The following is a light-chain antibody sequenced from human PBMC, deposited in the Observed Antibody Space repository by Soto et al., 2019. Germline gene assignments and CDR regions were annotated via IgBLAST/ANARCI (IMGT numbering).Light chain of an antibody. CDR3: LQDYDYPLT. J-gene: IGKJ4*01. V-gene: IGKV1-6*01. Sequence: AIQMTQSPSSLSASVGDRVTITCRASQGIRSDLGWYQQKPGKAPKLLMYAASTLQSGVPSRFSGSGSGTDFTLTIGGLQPEDFATYYCLQDYDYPLTFGGGTKVEIK. CDR1: QGIRSD. CDR2: AAS.